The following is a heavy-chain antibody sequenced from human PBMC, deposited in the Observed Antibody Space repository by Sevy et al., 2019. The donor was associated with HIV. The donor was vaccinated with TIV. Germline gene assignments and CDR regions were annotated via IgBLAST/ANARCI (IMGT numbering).Heavy chain of an antibody. CDR3: ARRPELGAAFGI. CDR1: GYTFTSYS. Sequence: ASVKVSCKASGYTFTSYSMHWVRQAPGQRLEWMGWINAGNGNTKYSQKFQGRVTITRDTSASTAYMELSSLRSEDTAVYYCARRPELGAAFGIWGQGTMVTVSS. J-gene: IGHJ3*02. V-gene: IGHV1-3*01. D-gene: IGHD1-26*01. CDR2: INAGNGNT.